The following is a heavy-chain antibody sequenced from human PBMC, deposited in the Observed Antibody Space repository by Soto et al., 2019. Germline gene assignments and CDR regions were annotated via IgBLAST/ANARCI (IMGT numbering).Heavy chain of an antibody. J-gene: IGHJ4*02. D-gene: IGHD3-3*01. CDR2: ISLYNGNT. CDR3: AKKEAFWNGPDDY. V-gene: IGHV1-18*01. Sequence: ASVKVSCKASGYIFTNYGINWVRQAPGQGLEWMGWISLYNGNTNYAQKLQGRVTMTTDTSTSTAYMELRSLRSDDTAMYYCAKKEAFWNGPDDYWGQGTLVTASS. CDR1: GYIFTNYG.